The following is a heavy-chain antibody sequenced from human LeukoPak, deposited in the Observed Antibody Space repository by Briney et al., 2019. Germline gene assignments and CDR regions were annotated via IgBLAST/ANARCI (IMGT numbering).Heavy chain of an antibody. CDR3: ASHSSRLTAFDI. CDR1: GYTFTSYA. V-gene: IGHV1-3*01. J-gene: IGHJ3*02. Sequence: ASVKVSCKASGYTFTSYAMHWVRQAPGQRLEWMGWINAGNGNTKYSQKFQGRVTITRDTSASTAYMELSSLRSEDTAVYYCASHSSRLTAFDIWGQGTMVTVSS. CDR2: INAGNGNT. D-gene: IGHD2-21*01.